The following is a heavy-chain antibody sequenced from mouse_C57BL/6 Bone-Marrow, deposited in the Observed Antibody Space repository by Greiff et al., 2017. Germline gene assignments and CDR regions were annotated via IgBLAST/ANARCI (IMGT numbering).Heavy chain of an antibody. CDR3: ARHGYGSSSFAY. Sequence: EVQGVESGGDLVKPGGSLKLSCAASGFTFSSYGMSWVRQTPDKRLEWVATISSGGSYTYYPDSVKGRFTISRDNAKNTLYLQMSRLKSEDTAMYYCARHGYGSSSFAYWGQGTLVTVSA. CDR2: ISSGGSYT. J-gene: IGHJ3*01. CDR1: GFTFSSYG. V-gene: IGHV5-6*01. D-gene: IGHD1-1*01.